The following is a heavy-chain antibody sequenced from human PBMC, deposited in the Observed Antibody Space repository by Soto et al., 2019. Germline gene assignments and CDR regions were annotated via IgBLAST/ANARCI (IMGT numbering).Heavy chain of an antibody. V-gene: IGHV1-69*01. CDR2: IIPIFGTA. J-gene: IGHJ4*02. Sequence: QVQLVQSGAEVKKPGSSVKVSCKASGGTFSSYAISWVRQAPGQGLEWMGGIIPIFGTANYAQKFQGRVTITVDESTSTAYMELSSLRSEDTAVYYCARGGDIVGATWVDYWGQGTLVTVSS. CDR1: GGTFSSYA. CDR3: ARGGDIVGATWVDY. D-gene: IGHD1-26*01.